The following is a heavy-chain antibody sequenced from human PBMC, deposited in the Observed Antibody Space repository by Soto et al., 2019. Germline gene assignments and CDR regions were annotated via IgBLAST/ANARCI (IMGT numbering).Heavy chain of an antibody. CDR2: IYYSGST. J-gene: IGHJ5*02. CDR1: GGSISSSSYY. D-gene: IGHD3-10*01. V-gene: IGHV4-39*07. CDR3: ARVGYYYGSGRERANWFDP. Sequence: PSETLSLTCTVSGGSISSSSYYWGWIRQPPGKGLEWIGSIYYSGSTYYNPSLKSRVTISVDKSKNQFSLKLSSVTAADTAVYYCARVGYYYGSGRERANWFDPWGQGTLVTVSS.